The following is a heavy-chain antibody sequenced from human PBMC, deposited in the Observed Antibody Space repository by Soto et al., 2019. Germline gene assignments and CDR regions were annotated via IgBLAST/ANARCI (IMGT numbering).Heavy chain of an antibody. V-gene: IGHV3-15*01. D-gene: IGHD6-6*01. Sequence: PGGSLGLSCAASGFTFTNAWMSWVRQAPGKGLEWVGRIKSKTDGGTTDYAAPVKGRFTVSRDDSKNTLFLQMNSLKTEDTAVYYCTTYTSSSFGSWGQGTLVTVSS. CDR3: TTYTSSSFGS. J-gene: IGHJ4*02. CDR2: IKSKTDGGTT. CDR1: GFTFTNAW.